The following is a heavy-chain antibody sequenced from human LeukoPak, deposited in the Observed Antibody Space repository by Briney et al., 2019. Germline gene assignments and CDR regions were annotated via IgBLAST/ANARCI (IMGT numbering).Heavy chain of an antibody. CDR2: IKSNTVGGTT. J-gene: IGHJ4*02. CDR3: ATEYYGSYNY. D-gene: IGHD1-26*01. V-gene: IGHV3-15*01. Sequence: GESLRLSCAASGFTFTDAWMSWVRQAPGKGLEWVGHIKSNTVGGTTDYAAPVKGRFTISRDDSKTTLYLQMNSLKTEDTALYYCATEYYGSYNYWGQGALVTVSS. CDR1: GFTFTDAW.